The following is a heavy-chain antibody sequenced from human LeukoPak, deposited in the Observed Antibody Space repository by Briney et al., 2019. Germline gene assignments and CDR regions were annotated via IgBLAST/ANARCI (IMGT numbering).Heavy chain of an antibody. CDR2: INHSGST. Sequence: SETLSLTCAVYGGSFSGYYWSWLRQPPGKGLEWMGEINHSGSTNYNPSLKSRVTISVDTSKNQFSLKLSSVTAADTAVYYCARGPRYCGSCLYYYYYYMDVWGKGTTVTVSS. V-gene: IGHV4-34*01. CDR1: GGSFSGYY. D-gene: IGHD2-15*01. CDR3: ARGPRYCGSCLYYYYYYMDV. J-gene: IGHJ6*03.